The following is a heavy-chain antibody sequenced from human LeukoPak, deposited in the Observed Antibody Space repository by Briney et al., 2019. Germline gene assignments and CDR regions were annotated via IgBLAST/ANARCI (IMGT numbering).Heavy chain of an antibody. D-gene: IGHD6-13*01. CDR2: IYYSGST. V-gene: IGHV4-30-4*08. CDR3: ARDPMAAALFDY. Sequence: SETLSLTCTVSGGSISSGDYYWSWIRQPPGKCLEWIGYIYYSGSTYYNPSLKSRVTISVDTSKNQFSLKLSSVTAADTAVYYCARDPMAAALFDYWGQGTLVTVSS. CDR1: GGSISSGDYY. J-gene: IGHJ4*02.